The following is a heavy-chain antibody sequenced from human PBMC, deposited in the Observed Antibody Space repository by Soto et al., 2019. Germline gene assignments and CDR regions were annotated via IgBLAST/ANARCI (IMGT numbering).Heavy chain of an antibody. J-gene: IGHJ6*03. D-gene: IGHD1-20*01. CDR2: ISSSSSTI. Sequence: GGSLRLSCAVSGFTFSNYAMSWVRQAPGKGLEWVSYISSSSSTIYYADSVKGRFTISRDNAKNSLYLQMNSLRAEDTAVYYCARRTLNWNRYMDVWGKGTTVTVSS. V-gene: IGHV3-48*01. CDR1: GFTFSNYA. CDR3: ARRTLNWNRYMDV.